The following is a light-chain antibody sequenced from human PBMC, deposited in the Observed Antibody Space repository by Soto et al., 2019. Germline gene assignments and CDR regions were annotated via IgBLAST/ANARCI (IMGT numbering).Light chain of an antibody. CDR2: GAS. CDR3: QQYNSYPWT. CDR1: QSVDSL. Sequence: EIVLTQSPSTLSVSPGEGATLSCRADQSVDSLLAWYQQKPGQAPRLLIYGASTRAAGIPDRFSGSGSGAEFTLTISSLQPDEIATYYCQQYNSYPWTFGQGTKVDIK. J-gene: IGKJ1*01. V-gene: IGKV3-15*01.